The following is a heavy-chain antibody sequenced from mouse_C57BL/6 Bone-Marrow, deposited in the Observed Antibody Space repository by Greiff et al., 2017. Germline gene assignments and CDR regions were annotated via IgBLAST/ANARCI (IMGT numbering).Heavy chain of an antibody. V-gene: IGHV1-61*01. J-gene: IGHJ2*01. Sequence: VQLQQSGAELVRPGSSVKLSCKASGYTFTSYWMDWVKQRPGQGLEWIGNIYPSDSETHYNQKFKDKATLTADKSSSTAYMELRSLTSEDSAVYVWARASFITTVVDFDYWGQGTTLTVSS. D-gene: IGHD1-1*01. CDR2: IYPSDSET. CDR1: GYTFTSYW. CDR3: ARASFITTVVDFDY.